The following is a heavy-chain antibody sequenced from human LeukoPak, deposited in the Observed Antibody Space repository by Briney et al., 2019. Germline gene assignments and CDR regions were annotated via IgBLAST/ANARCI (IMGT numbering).Heavy chain of an antibody. V-gene: IGHV3-33*01. Sequence: GGSLRLSCAASGFTFSSYGMHWVRQAPGKGLEWVAVIWYDGSKKYYADSVKGRFTISRDNSKNTLYLQMNSLRAEDTAVYYCARAGTYYDILTGQPTSYYFDYWGQGTLVTVSS. CDR2: IWYDGSKK. CDR3: ARAGTYYDILTGQPTSYYFDY. J-gene: IGHJ4*02. D-gene: IGHD3-9*01. CDR1: GFTFSSYG.